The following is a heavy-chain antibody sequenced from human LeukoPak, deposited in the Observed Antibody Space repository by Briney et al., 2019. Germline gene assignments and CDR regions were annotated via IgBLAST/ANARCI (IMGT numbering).Heavy chain of an antibody. Sequence: GGSLRLSCAASGFTFDDYAMHWVRQAPGKGLEWVSGISWNSGSIGYADSVKGRFSISRDNAKNSLYLQMNSLRAEDTALYYCAKGVNSSGWYGQADYYYYYGMDVWGQGTTVTVSS. J-gene: IGHJ6*02. V-gene: IGHV3-9*01. CDR3: AKGVNSSGWYGQADYYYYYGMDV. CDR1: GFTFDDYA. D-gene: IGHD6-19*01. CDR2: ISWNSGSI.